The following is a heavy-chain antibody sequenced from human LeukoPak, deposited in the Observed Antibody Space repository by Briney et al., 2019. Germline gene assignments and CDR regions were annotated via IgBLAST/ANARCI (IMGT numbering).Heavy chain of an antibody. D-gene: IGHD3-22*01. CDR2: IIPIFGTA. Sequence: SVKVSCKASGGTFGSYAITWVRQAPGQGLEWMGGIIPIFGTANYAQKFQGRVTITTDESTSTSYMELSSLRSEDTAVYYCARTYYYHSSDTSVWFDPWGQGTLVTVSS. J-gene: IGHJ5*02. CDR3: ARTYYYHSSDTSVWFDP. CDR1: GGTFGSYA. V-gene: IGHV1-69*05.